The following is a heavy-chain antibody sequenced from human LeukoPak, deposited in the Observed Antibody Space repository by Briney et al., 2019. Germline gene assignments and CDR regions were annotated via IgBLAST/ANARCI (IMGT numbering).Heavy chain of an antibody. Sequence: PGGSLRLSCTASGFTFAGYWMTWVRHPPGKGLEWVANIKSDGSEKYYVDSVKGRFTVSRDNTKNSLSLQLNSLRAEDTAVYYCAKLSEYSFDSRGQGTQVAVSS. CDR3: AKLSEYSFDS. CDR1: GFTFAGYW. J-gene: IGHJ4*02. D-gene: IGHD6-6*01. V-gene: IGHV3-7*02. CDR2: IKSDGSEK.